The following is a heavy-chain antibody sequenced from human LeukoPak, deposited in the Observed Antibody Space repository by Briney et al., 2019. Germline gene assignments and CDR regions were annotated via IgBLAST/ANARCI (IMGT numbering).Heavy chain of an antibody. CDR3: ARGRRMITFGGVIAKNWFDP. V-gene: IGHV4-34*01. J-gene: IGHJ5*02. D-gene: IGHD3-16*02. CDR1: GGSFSGYY. CDR2: INHSGST. Sequence: NPSETLSLTCAVYGGSFSGYYWSWIRQPPGKGLEWIGEINHSGSTNYNPSLKSRVTISVDTSKNQFSLKLSSVTAADTAVYYCARGRRMITFGGVIAKNWFDPWGQGTLVTVFS.